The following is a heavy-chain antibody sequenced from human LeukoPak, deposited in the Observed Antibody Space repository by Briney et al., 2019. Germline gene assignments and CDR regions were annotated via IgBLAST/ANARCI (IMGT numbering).Heavy chain of an antibody. CDR2: ISGSGGST. CDR3: AKEGDGYNYGFDY. D-gene: IGHD5-24*01. Sequence: GGSLRLSCAASGFTFSSYAMSWVRQAPGKGLEWVSAISGSGGSTYYTDPVKGRFTISRDNSKNTLYLQMNSLRAEDTAVYYCAKEGDGYNYGFDYWGQGTLVTVSS. CDR1: GFTFSSYA. J-gene: IGHJ4*02. V-gene: IGHV3-23*01.